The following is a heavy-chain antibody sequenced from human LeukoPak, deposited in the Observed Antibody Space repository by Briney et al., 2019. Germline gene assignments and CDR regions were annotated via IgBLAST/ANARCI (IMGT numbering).Heavy chain of an antibody. Sequence: SETLSLTCAVSGGSISSSNWWSWVRQPPGKGLEWIGEIYHSGSTNYNPSLKSRVTISVDKSKNQFSLKLSSVTAADTAVYYCASYKQWLGGGFDPWGQGTLVTVSS. CDR2: IYHSGST. V-gene: IGHV4-4*02. CDR3: ASYKQWLGGGFDP. D-gene: IGHD6-19*01. CDR1: GGSISSSNW. J-gene: IGHJ5*02.